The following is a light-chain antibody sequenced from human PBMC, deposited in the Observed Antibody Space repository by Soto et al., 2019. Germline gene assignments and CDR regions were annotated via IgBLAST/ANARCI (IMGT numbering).Light chain of an antibody. CDR1: SSDVGGYDY. J-gene: IGLJ2*01. CDR3: SSYAGSNNLV. CDR2: EVS. Sequence: QSALTQPPSASGSPGQSVTISCTGTSSDVGGYDYVSWYQQHPGKAPKLIIYEVSKRPSGVPDRFFGSKSVNTASLTVSGLQAEDEADYYCSSYAGSNNLVFGGGTKLTVL. V-gene: IGLV2-8*01.